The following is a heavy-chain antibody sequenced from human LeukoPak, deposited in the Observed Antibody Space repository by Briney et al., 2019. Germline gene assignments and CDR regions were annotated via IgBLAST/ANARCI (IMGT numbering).Heavy chain of an antibody. D-gene: IGHD4-17*01. CDR2: ISGTT. J-gene: IGHJ4*02. V-gene: IGHV4-59*08. CDR3: ARHSWVNGYFDY. Sequence: SETLSLTCTVSGGSISGYYWSWIRQPPGRGLEWIGYISGTTNYNPSLKSRVTISQDTSKNQFSLKLTSVTAADTAVYYCARHSWVNGYFDYWGQGTLVTVSS. CDR1: GGSISGYY.